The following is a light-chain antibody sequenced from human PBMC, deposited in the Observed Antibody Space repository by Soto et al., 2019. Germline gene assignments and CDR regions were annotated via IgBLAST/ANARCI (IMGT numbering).Light chain of an antibody. CDR1: SSDVGGYNY. CDR2: EVS. CDR3: SSYASSNTYV. V-gene: IGLV2-14*01. Sequence: QSVLTQPASVSGSPGQSITISCTGTSSDVGGYNYVSWYQQHPGKAPKLMIYEVSNRPSGVSSRFSGSKSGNTAPLTISGLQAEDESDYYWSSYASSNTYVFGTGTKLTVL. J-gene: IGLJ1*01.